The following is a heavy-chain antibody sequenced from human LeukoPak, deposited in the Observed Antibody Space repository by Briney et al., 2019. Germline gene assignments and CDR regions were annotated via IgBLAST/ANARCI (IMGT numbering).Heavy chain of an antibody. D-gene: IGHD6-13*01. V-gene: IGHV4-34*01. CDR3: ARGARSGLAAALTEADYYYMAV. J-gene: IGHJ6*03. CDR1: GGTFSGYY. CDR2: INHSGST. Sequence: SETLSLTCAVYGGTFSGYYWSWIRQPPGKGLEWIGEINHSGSTNYNPYLKSRVTISVDTSKPQFSMKLSSVTAADTAVYYCARGARSGLAAALTEADYYYMAVWGKGSTVTVSS.